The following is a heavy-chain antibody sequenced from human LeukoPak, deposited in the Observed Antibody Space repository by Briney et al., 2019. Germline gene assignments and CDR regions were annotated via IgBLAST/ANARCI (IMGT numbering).Heavy chain of an antibody. D-gene: IGHD4-17*01. J-gene: IGHJ4*02. CDR2: IKSKTAGGTT. V-gene: IGHV3-15*01. CDR1: GFTFSNAW. CDR3: TTDYGDYVFRSDC. Sequence: PGGSLRPSCAASGFTFSNAWMNWVRQAPGKGLEWVGRIKSKTAGGTTDYAAPVKGRFIISRDDSKNTLYLQMNSLKTEDTAVYYCTTDYGDYVFRSDCWGQGTLVTVSS.